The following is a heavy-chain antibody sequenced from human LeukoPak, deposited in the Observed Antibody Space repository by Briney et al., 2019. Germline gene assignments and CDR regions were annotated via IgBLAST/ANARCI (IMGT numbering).Heavy chain of an antibody. Sequence: PSETLSLTCAVYGGSFSGYYWSWIRQPPGKGLEWIGEINHSGSTNYNPSLKSRVTISVDTSKNQFSLKLTSVTAADTAVYYCARPTERYYYDSSGYFDAFDIWGQGTMVTVSS. CDR3: ARPTERYYYDSSGYFDAFDI. J-gene: IGHJ3*02. CDR1: GGSFSGYY. V-gene: IGHV4-34*01. D-gene: IGHD3-22*01. CDR2: INHSGST.